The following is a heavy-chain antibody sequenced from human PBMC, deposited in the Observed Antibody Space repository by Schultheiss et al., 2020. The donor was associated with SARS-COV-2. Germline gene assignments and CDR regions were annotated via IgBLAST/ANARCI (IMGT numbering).Heavy chain of an antibody. CDR2: ISSSSSYI. V-gene: IGHV3-21*01. CDR3: ARITRVATILLSDY. Sequence: GGSLRLSCAASGFTFSSYSMNWVRQAPGKGLEWVSSISSSSSYIYYADSVKGRFTISRDNAKNSLYLQMNSLRAEDTAVYYCARITRVATILLSDYWGQGTLVTVSS. CDR1: GFTFSSYS. J-gene: IGHJ4*02. D-gene: IGHD5-12*01.